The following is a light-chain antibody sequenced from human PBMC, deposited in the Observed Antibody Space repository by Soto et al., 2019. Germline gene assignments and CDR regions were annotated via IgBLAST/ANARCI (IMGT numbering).Light chain of an antibody. J-gene: IGKJ4*01. CDR2: AAS. Sequence: DIQMTQSPSSLSASVGDRVTITCRASQTISRYLNWYQQKAGKAPKLLIYAASSLKSGVPSRFSGSGSGTDFTLTINSLQFEDFAIYYCQQSNSNPTFGGGTKVEIK. CDR3: QQSNSNPT. CDR1: QTISRY. V-gene: IGKV1-39*01.